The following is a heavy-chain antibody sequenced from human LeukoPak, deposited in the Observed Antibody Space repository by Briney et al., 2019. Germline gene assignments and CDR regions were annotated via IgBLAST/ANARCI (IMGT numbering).Heavy chain of an antibody. CDR2: MNPNSGNT. J-gene: IGHJ4*02. CDR1: GYTSTSYD. D-gene: IGHD3-10*01. Sequence: ASVKVSCKASGYTSTSYDINWVRQATGQGLEWMGWMNPNSGNTGYAQKFQGRVTMTRNTSISTAYMELSSLRSEDTAVYYCARGDGILWFGEYGGDYWGQGTLVTVSS. CDR3: ARGDGILWFGEYGGDY. V-gene: IGHV1-8*01.